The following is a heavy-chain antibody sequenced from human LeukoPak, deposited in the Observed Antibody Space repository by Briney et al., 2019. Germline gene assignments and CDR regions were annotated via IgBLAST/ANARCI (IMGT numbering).Heavy chain of an antibody. D-gene: IGHD1-7*01. V-gene: IGHV4-59*01. CDR1: GASISSYY. CDR3: ARSSPAFYTGTTEKWFDP. Sequence: SETLSLTCTVSGASISSYYWSWIRQPPGKGLEWIGYMYYSGRTNCNPSLKSRVTMSVDTSKNQFSLKLTSVTAADTAVYYCARSSPAFYTGTTEKWFDPWGQGTLVTVSS. CDR2: MYYSGRT. J-gene: IGHJ5*02.